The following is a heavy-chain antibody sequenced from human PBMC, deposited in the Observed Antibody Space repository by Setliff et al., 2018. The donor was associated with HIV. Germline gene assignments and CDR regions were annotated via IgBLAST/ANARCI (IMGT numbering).Heavy chain of an antibody. CDR1: GGSISSYY. CDR3: ARHVGYSSSSLDY. Sequence: SETLSLTCTVSGGSISSYYWSWIRQPPGKGLEWIGYSSTSGCTNCNPSLESRVTISVDTSKNQVSLKLRSVTAADTAFYHRARHVGYSSSSLDYWGQGTLVTVSS. D-gene: IGHD6-6*01. V-gene: IGHV4-4*08. J-gene: IGHJ4*02. CDR2: SSTSGCT.